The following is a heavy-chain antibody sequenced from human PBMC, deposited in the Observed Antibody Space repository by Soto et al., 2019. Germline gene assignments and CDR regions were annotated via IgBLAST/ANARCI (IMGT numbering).Heavy chain of an antibody. D-gene: IGHD1-20*01. Sequence: ASVKVSCKASGYTFTSYGISWVRQAPGQGLEWMGWISAYNGNTNYAQKLQGRVTMTTDTSTSTAYMELRSLRSDDTAVYYCARGGITGSGPLGYYYYGMDVWGQATTVTVSS. CDR3: ARGGITGSGPLGYYYYGMDV. CDR2: ISAYNGNT. CDR1: GYTFTSYG. J-gene: IGHJ6*02. V-gene: IGHV1-18*04.